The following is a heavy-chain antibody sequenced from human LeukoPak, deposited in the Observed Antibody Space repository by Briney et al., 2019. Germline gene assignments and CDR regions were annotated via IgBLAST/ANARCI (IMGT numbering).Heavy chain of an antibody. CDR1: GFTFNYAW. CDR2: TVSEIDGGTT. V-gene: IGHV3-15*04. J-gene: IGHJ6*02. Sequence: PGGSLRLSCAASGFTFNYAWMSWVRQVPGKGLEWVGQTVSEIDGGTTDYATPVKGRFTISRNDSKSTRKLKMNSLKMEDTDVYYCTTDEDWNYARKDVWGQGATVIVSS. D-gene: IGHD1-7*01. CDR3: TTDEDWNYARKDV.